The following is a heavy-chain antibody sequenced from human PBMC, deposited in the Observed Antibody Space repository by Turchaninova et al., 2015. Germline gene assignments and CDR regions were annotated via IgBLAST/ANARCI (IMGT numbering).Heavy chain of an antibody. CDR2: IFWDDDT. CDR1: GFSLTSSGVG. V-gene: IGHV2-5*02. CDR3: AHIQNMVAAFDY. D-gene: IGHD5-12*01. Sequence: RESGPSLVKPAQTLTLTCTVSGFSLTSSGVGVAWVRQPPGKALEWLALIFWDDDTRYSPSLKNRLTLTRDTSKNQVLLPMTNMYPVDTATYFCAHIQNMVAAFDYWGQGTLVTVSS. J-gene: IGHJ4*02.